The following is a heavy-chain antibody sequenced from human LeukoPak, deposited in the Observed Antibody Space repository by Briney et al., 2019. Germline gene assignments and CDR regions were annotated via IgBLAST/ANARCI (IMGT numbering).Heavy chain of an antibody. J-gene: IGHJ6*02. CDR2: ISYDGSNK. Sequence: GGSLRLSCAASGFTFSSYGRHWVRQAPGKGLGWVAVISYDGSNKYYADSVKGRFTISRDNSKNTLYLQMNSLRAEDTAVYYCAKDRGSRFGELFRYYYYYYGMDVWGQGTTVTVSS. CDR1: GFTFSSYG. V-gene: IGHV3-30*18. CDR3: AKDRGSRFGELFRYYYYYYGMDV. D-gene: IGHD3-10*01.